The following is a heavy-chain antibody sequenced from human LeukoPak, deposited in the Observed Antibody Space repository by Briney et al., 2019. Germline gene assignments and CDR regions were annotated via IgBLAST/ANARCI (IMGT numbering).Heavy chain of an antibody. V-gene: IGHV3-30*03. CDR3: AREGRIQLWLRSAFDI. CDR1: GFTFSDYA. CDR2: ISDDGTNT. J-gene: IGHJ3*02. D-gene: IGHD5-18*01. Sequence: GGSLRLSCTASGFTFSDYAIHWVRQAPGKGLEWVAVISDDGTNTFYGDSVKGRFTISRDNSKNTLYLQMNSLRAEDTAVYYCAREGRIQLWLRSAFDIWGQGTMVTVSS.